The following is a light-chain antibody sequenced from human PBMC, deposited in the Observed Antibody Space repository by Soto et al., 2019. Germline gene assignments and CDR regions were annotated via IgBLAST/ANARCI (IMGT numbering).Light chain of an antibody. V-gene: IGLV2-14*01. CDR2: DVS. CDR1: SSDVGGYNY. J-gene: IGLJ1*01. Sequence: QSALPQPASVTGSPGQSITISCTGTSSDVGGYNYVSWYQQHPGKAPKLMIYDVSNRPSGVSNRFSGSKSGNTASLTISGLQAEDEADYYCSSYTSSSTLPSYVFGTGTKVTVL. CDR3: SSYTSSSTLPSYV.